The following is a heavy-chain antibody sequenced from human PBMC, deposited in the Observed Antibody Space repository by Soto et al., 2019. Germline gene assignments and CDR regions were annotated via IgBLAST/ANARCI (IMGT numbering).Heavy chain of an antibody. D-gene: IGHD6-19*01. J-gene: IGHJ1*01. CDR2: IDYSGNT. CDR1: AGSVSGSSHY. V-gene: IGHV4-61*01. CDR3: ARNGGWPPNALEYFQH. Sequence: SETLSLTCSVSAGSVSGSSHYWNWIRQTPGKGLEWIGHIDYSGNTNYNPSLKRRATMSADTSKSQVSLKLNSVTAADAAVYYCARNGGWPPNALEYFQHWGQGTVVTVSS.